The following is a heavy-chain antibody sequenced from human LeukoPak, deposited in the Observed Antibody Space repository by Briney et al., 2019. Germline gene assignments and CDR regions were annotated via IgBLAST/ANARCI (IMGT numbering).Heavy chain of an antibody. CDR3: ATRGSDFWSGFDY. CDR2: FDPENAEI. D-gene: IGHD3-3*01. Sequence: GASVKVSCRLSGNTLRELPIQWVRQAGGKGLEWMAGFDPENAEIVYAQKFQGRVTMTEDSSTYTAYLELTSLTSDDTALYYCATRGSDFWSGFDYWGQGTQVTVSS. CDR1: GNTLRELP. J-gene: IGHJ4*02. V-gene: IGHV1-24*01.